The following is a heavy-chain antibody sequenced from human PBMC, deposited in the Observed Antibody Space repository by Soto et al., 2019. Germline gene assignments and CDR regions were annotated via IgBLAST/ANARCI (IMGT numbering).Heavy chain of an antibody. CDR1: GYTFTSYY. CDR3: ARDPGIAAAGTHYYGMDV. D-gene: IGHD6-13*01. V-gene: IGHV1-46*01. CDR2: ISPSGGST. J-gene: IGHJ6*02. Sequence: ASVKVSCKASGYTFTSYYMHWVRQAPGQGLEWMGIISPSGGSTSYAQKFQGRVTMTRDTSTSTVYMELSSLRSEDTAVYYCARDPGIAAAGTHYYGMDVWGQGTTVTVSS.